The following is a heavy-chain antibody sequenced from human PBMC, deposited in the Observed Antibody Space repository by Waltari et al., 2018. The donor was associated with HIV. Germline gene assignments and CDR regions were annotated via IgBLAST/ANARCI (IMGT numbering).Heavy chain of an antibody. D-gene: IGHD2-8*01. CDR3: VRVGTSFDY. Sequence: EVQLVESGGGLVQPGGSLRLSCVASGITFSYYAMNWVRQAPGKGLEWVSYISSNSSTIYHADSVKGRFTISRDNAKNSLYLQMNSLRDEDTAVYYCVRVGTSFDYWGQGTLVTVSS. CDR1: GITFSYYA. CDR2: ISSNSSTI. J-gene: IGHJ4*02. V-gene: IGHV3-48*02.